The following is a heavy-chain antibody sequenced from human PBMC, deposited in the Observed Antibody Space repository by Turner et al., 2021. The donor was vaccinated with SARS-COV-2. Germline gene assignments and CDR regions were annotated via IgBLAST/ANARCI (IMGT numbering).Heavy chain of an antibody. CDR3: AKDMLGNYYYYGMYL. CDR1: GFTFDAYA. Sequence: EVQLVESGGGMVKPGRSLRLYCSASGFTFDAYAMHWVRQPPGKVLEWVSGISWNSDNIGYADSVKGRFTISRYNAKNSLYLQMNSLRAEDTSLYYCAKDMLGNYYYYGMYLWGQGTTVTVSS. D-gene: IGHD1-26*01. V-gene: IGHV3-9*01. CDR2: ISWNSDNI. J-gene: IGHJ6*02.